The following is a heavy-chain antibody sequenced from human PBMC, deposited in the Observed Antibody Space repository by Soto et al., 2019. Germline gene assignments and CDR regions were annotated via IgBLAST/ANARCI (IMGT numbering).Heavy chain of an antibody. J-gene: IGHJ4*02. CDR1: GYTFTSYA. Sequence: QVQLVQSGAEEKKPGASVKVSCKASGYTFTSYAMNWVRQAPGQRLEWMGWINAGNGNTKYSQKFQGRVTITRDTSASTAYMELSSLRYEDTAVXXXXREGLPLDYWGQGTLVTVSS. V-gene: IGHV1-3*05. CDR2: INAGNGNT. CDR3: XREGLPLDY.